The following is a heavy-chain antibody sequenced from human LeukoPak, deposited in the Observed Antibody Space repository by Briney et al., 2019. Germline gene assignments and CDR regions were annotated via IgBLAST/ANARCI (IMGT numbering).Heavy chain of an antibody. CDR1: GYTFTGYY. D-gene: IGHD2-15*01. J-gene: IGHJ4*02. CDR2: INPNSGGT. CDR3: ARSPLLLVYYFDY. V-gene: IGHV1-2*02. Sequence: ASVKVSCKASGYTFTGYYMHWVRQAPGQGLEWMGWINPNSGGTNYAQKFQGRVTMTRDTSISTAYMELSRLRSDDTAVYYCARSPLLLVYYFDYWGQGTLVTVSS.